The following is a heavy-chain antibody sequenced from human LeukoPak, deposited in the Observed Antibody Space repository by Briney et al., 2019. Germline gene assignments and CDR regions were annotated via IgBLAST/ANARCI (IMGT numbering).Heavy chain of an antibody. Sequence: SETLSLTCAVYGGSFSGYYWGWIRQPPGKGLEWIGEINHSGSTNYNPSLKSRVTISVDKSKNQLSLKLSSVTAADTAVYYCARANSNYANWFDPWGQGTLVTVSS. CDR1: GGSFSGYY. D-gene: IGHD4-11*01. CDR2: INHSGST. J-gene: IGHJ5*02. CDR3: ARANSNYANWFDP. V-gene: IGHV4-34*01.